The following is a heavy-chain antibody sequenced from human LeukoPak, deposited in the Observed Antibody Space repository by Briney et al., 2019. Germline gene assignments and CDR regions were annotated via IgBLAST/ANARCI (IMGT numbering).Heavy chain of an antibody. CDR3: ARRVMQRPGSITLLKNIYYMDV. J-gene: IGHJ6*03. CDR2: ISSSSSTI. Sequence: PGGSLRLSCAASGFTFSSYSMNWVRQAPGKGLEWVSYISSSSSTIYYADSVKGRFTISRDNAKNSLYLQMNSLRAEDTAVYYCARRVMQRPGSITLLKNIYYMDVWGKGTTVTVSS. CDR1: GFTFSSYS. D-gene: IGHD3-9*01. V-gene: IGHV3-48*01.